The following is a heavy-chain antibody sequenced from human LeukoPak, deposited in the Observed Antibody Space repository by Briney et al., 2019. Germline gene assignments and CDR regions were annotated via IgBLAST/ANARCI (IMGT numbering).Heavy chain of an antibody. CDR2: INPNSGGT. V-gene: IGHV1-2*02. CDR3: ARDLIPSITMVRGVEGVDY. D-gene: IGHD3-10*01. Sequence: ASVKVSCKASGYTFTCYYMHWVRQAPGQGLEWMGWINPNSGGTNYAQKFQGRVTMTRDTSISTAYMELSRLRSDDTAVYYCARDLIPSITMVRGVEGVDYWGQGTLVTVSS. J-gene: IGHJ4*02. CDR1: GYTFTCYY.